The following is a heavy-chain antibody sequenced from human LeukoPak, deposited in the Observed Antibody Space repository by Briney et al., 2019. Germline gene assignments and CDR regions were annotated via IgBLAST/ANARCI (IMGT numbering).Heavy chain of an antibody. CDR3: ARDWAPDD. V-gene: IGHV3-30-3*01. J-gene: IGHJ4*02. CDR1: GFTFSSYA. Sequence: GGSLRLSCAASGFTFSSYAMHWVRQAPGKGLEWVAVISYDGSNKYYADFVKGRFTISRDNSKNTLYLQMNSLRAEDTAVYYCARDWAPDDWGQGTLVTVSS. CDR2: ISYDGSNK. D-gene: IGHD3-16*01.